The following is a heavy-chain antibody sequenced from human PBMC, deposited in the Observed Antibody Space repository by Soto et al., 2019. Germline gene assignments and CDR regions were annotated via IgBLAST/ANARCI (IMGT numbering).Heavy chain of an antibody. D-gene: IGHD5-18*01. V-gene: IGHV3-33*01. CDR3: ARDFHVLGYSYGTGFGY. CDR2: IWYDGSNK. CDR1: GFTFSSYG. J-gene: IGHJ4*02. Sequence: GGSLRLSCAASGFTFSSYGMHWVRQAPGKGLEWVAVIWYDGSNKYYADSVKGRFTISRDNSKNTLYLQMNSLRAEDTAVYYCARDFHVLGYSYGTGFGYWGQGTLVTVSS.